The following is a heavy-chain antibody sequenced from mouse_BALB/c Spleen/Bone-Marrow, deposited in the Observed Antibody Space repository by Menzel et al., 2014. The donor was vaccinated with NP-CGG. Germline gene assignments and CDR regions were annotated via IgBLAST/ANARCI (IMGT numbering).Heavy chain of an antibody. Sequence: QVQLQQPGAELARPGASVKMSCKASGYTFTSYTMHWVKQRPGQGLEWIGYINPSSGYANYNQKFKDKATLTADKSSSTAYMQLSSLTSEDSAVYYCARSAYYWSIFPYWRQGTLVPVSA. V-gene: IGHV1-4*01. CDR2: INPSSGYA. D-gene: IGHD2-14*01. CDR1: GYTFTSYT. CDR3: ARSAYYWSIFPY. J-gene: IGHJ3*01.